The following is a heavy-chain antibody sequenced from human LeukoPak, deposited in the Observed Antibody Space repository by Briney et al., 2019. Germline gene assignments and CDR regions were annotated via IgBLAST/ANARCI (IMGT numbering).Heavy chain of an antibody. V-gene: IGHV4-61*02. D-gene: IGHD3-10*01. CDR1: GGSISSGSYY. CDR3: ARAPLVRGVINPYFDY. CDR2: IYTSGST. Sequence: SETLSLTCTVSGGSISSGSYYWSWIRQPAGKGLEWIGRIYTSGSTNYNPSLKSRVTISVDTSKNQFSLKLSSVTAADTAVYYCARAPLVRGVINPYFDYWGQGTLVTVSS. J-gene: IGHJ4*02.